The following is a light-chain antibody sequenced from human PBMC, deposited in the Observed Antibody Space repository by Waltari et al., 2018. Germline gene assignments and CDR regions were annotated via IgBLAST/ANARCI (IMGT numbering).Light chain of an antibody. CDR2: WAS. CDR3: QQYYSFPPT. V-gene: IGKV4-1*01. CDR1: QSVLHSSNNKNY. J-gene: IGKJ1*01. Sequence: TVVTQSPDSLPVSLGERATIHCTSSQSVLHSSNNKNYLAWYQKKPGQPPKLLIFWASTRESGVPDRFSGSGSGTDFTLTISNLQTADVAVYYCQQYYSFPPTFGQGTKVEIK.